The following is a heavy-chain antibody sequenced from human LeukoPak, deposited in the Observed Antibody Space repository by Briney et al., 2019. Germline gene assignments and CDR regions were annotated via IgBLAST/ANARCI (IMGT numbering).Heavy chain of an antibody. Sequence: GGSLRLSCAASGFTFSSYAMSWVRQAPGKGLEWVSAISGSGGSTYYADSVKGRFTISRDNAKNTLYLQMNSLRAEDTAVYYCARDLSSSVLRYDFWSGSEFWPTEYYFDYWGQGTLVTVSS. CDR2: ISGSGGST. V-gene: IGHV3-23*01. CDR3: ARDLSSSVLRYDFWSGSEFWPTEYYFDY. CDR1: GFTFSSYA. D-gene: IGHD3-3*01. J-gene: IGHJ4*02.